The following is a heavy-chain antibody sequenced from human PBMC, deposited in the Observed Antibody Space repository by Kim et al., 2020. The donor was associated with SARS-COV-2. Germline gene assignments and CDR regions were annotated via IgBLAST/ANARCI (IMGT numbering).Heavy chain of an antibody. CDR1: GFTFSSYG. Sequence: GGSLRLSCVASGFTFSSYGMHWVRQAPGKGLEWVAITSYDGREKYYADSVEGRFTISRDNSKNTLYLQMNSLRVEDTAVYSCAKERVGRNSWWGPFDSRGQGDLFSVS. D-gene: IGHD6-13*01. CDR2: TSYDGREK. J-gene: IGHJ4*02. V-gene: IGHV3-30*18. CDR3: AKERVGRNSWWGPFDS.